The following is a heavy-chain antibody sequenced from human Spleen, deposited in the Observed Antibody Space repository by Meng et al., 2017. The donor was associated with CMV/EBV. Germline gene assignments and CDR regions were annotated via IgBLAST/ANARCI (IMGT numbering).Heavy chain of an antibody. D-gene: IGHD6-19*01. V-gene: IGHV5-51*01. CDR2: IYPGDSDT. Sequence: GESLKISCKGSGYRFTNYWIAWVRRTPGKGLEWMGIIYPGDSDTRYSPSFQGQVTISADKSISTAYLQWSSLKASDTAMYYCGAGAVAGHDFKTWGQGTLVTVSS. J-gene: IGHJ5*02. CDR3: GAGAVAGHDFKT. CDR1: GYRFTNYW.